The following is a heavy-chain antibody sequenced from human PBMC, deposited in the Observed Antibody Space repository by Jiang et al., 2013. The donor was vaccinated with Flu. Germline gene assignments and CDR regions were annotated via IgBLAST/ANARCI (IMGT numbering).Heavy chain of an antibody. CDR1: GHTFTDYL. V-gene: IGHV1-46*01. D-gene: IGHD1-14*01. Sequence: KVFCKASGHTFTDYLMHWVRQAPGQGLEWMGIINPGAGGTNYAQKFQGRVTVTRDTSTSTVYMELSSLRSEDTAVYYCARERKTSGAFDIWGQGTMVTVSS. CDR2: INPGAGGT. CDR3: ARERKTSGAFDI. J-gene: IGHJ3*02.